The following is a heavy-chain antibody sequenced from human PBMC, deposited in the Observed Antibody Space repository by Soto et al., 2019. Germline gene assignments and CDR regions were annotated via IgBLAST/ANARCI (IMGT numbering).Heavy chain of an antibody. CDR1: GFTFSSYG. CDR2: IWYDGSNK. J-gene: IGHJ4*02. D-gene: IGHD6-19*01. CDR3: ARGRGVAVAGYFDY. Sequence: GGSLRLSCAASGFTFSSYGMHWVRQAPGKGLEWVAVIWYDGSNKYYADSVKGRFTISRDNSKNTLYLQMNSLRAEDTAVYYCARGRGVAVAGYFDYWGQGTLVTVSS. V-gene: IGHV3-33*01.